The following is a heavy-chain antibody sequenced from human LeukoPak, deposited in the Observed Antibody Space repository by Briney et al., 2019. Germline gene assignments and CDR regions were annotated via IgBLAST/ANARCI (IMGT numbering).Heavy chain of an antibody. CDR2: IFPGDADN. CDR3: ARRLGELSSFPEGYFDL. D-gene: IGHD3-16*02. V-gene: IGHV5-51*01. J-gene: IGHJ2*01. CDR1: GCLFTNYW. Sequence: GGCPQIYFKGPGCLFTNYWIGWGRPMPGKGPVWMGIIFPGDADNRYCPPFEGRVTISADKSISTAYLQWNSLKASHTAMYYGARRLGELSSFPEGYFDLWGRGTLVTVSS.